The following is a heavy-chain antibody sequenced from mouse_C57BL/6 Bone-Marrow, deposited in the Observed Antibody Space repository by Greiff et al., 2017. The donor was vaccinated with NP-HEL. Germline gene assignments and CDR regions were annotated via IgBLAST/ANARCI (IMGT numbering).Heavy chain of an antibody. Sequence: VQLQQSGAELVRPGASVKLSCTASGFNIKDAYMHWVKQRPEQGLEWIGWIDPENGDTEYASKFQGKATITADTSSNTAYLQLSSLTSEDTAVYYCTTGSSGYVGFAYWGQGTLVTVSA. CDR2: IDPENGDT. CDR1: GFNIKDAY. J-gene: IGHJ3*01. D-gene: IGHD3-2*02. CDR3: TTGSSGYVGFAY. V-gene: IGHV14-4*01.